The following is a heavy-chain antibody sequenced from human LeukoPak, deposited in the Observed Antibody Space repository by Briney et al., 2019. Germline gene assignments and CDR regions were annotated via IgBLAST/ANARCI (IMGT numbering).Heavy chain of an antibody. CDR3: ARYDTSGSLDY. J-gene: IGHJ4*02. CDR2: IYYSGGT. V-gene: IGHV4-59*08. Sequence: SETLSLTCTVSGGSISSYYWSWIRQPPGKGLEWIGYIYYSGGTNYNPSLKSRVTISVDTSKNQFSLKLSSVTAADTAVYYCARYDTSGSLDYWGQGTLVTVSS. CDR1: GGSISSYY. D-gene: IGHD3-22*01.